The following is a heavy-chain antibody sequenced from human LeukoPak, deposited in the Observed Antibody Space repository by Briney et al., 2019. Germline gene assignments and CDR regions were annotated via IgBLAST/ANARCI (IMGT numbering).Heavy chain of an antibody. J-gene: IGHJ5*02. D-gene: IGHD3-10*01. V-gene: IGHV1-18*01. CDR1: GYTFTSYG. Sequence: ASVKVSCKASGYTFTSYGISWVRQAPGQGLEWMGWISAYNGNTNYAQKLQGRVTMTTDTSTSTAYMELRSLRSDDTAVYYCARVLGPGKITAGRWFDHWGQGTLVTVSS. CDR2: ISAYNGNT. CDR3: ARVLGPGKITAGRWFDH.